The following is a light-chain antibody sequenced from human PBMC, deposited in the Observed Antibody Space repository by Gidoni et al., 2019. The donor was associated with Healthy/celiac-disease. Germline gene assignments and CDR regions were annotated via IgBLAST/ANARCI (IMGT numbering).Light chain of an antibody. Sequence: DIQMTQSPSSLSASVGDSVTITCQASQDISNYVNWYQQKPGKAPKLMIYDAANLETGVPSRFSGSGSGTDFTFTISSLQPEDIATYYCQQYDNLPWTFGQGTKVEIK. V-gene: IGKV1-33*01. CDR3: QQYDNLPWT. J-gene: IGKJ1*01. CDR2: DAA. CDR1: QDISNY.